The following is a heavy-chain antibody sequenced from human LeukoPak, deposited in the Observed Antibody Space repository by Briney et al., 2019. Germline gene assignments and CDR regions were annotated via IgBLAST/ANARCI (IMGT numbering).Heavy chain of an antibody. D-gene: IGHD5-24*01. Sequence: GGSLRLSCAASGFTFSNYWMSWVRQAPGKGLEWVGFIRNTVYGGTIKYAAAVKGRFSISRDDSKSIAYLQMNNLQSEDTAVYFCSRSTWRYTMDVWGQGTTVTVSS. CDR2: IRNTVYGGTI. V-gene: IGHV3-49*04. J-gene: IGHJ6*02. CDR3: SRSTWRYTMDV. CDR1: GFTFSNYW.